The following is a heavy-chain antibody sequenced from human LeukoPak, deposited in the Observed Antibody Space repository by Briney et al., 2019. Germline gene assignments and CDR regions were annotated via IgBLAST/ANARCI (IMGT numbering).Heavy chain of an antibody. CDR3: ARVFDSYYYDSGKFDY. Sequence: GGSLRLSCEGSGFTFRNYGMHWVRQVPGKGLVWVSRINRDGSTTSYADSVKGRFTISRDNAKNTLNLQMNSLRGEDTAVYYCARVFDSYYYDSGKFDYWGLGTLVTVSS. CDR1: GFTFRNYG. CDR2: INRDGSTT. J-gene: IGHJ4*02. V-gene: IGHV3-74*01. D-gene: IGHD3-22*01.